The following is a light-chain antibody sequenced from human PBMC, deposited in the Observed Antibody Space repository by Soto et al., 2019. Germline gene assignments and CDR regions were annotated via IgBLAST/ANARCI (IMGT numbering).Light chain of an antibody. CDR3: QQYKNWPPLT. J-gene: IGKJ4*01. V-gene: IGKV3D-15*01. CDR1: QSVSNN. CDR2: GAS. Sequence: EIVMTQSPATLSVSPGERATLSCRASQSVSNNLAWYQQKPGQAPRLLIYGASTRATGIPARFSGSGSGTEFTLIISRLQSEDFAVYYCQQYKNWPPLTFGGGTKVEIK.